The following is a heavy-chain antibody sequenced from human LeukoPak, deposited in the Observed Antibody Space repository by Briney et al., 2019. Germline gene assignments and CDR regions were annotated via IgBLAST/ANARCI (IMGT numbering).Heavy chain of an antibody. CDR2: IIPIFGTA. V-gene: IGHV1-69*13. D-gene: IGHD3-10*01. J-gene: IGHJ4*02. CDR1: GGTFSSYA. Sequence: ASVKVSCKASGGTFSSYAISWVRQAPGQGLEWMGGIIPIFGTANYAQKFQGRVTITADESTSTAFMELSSLRSEDTAVYYCARGAHLWFRTVQKYYFDYWGQGTLVTVSS. CDR3: ARGAHLWFRTVQKYYFDY.